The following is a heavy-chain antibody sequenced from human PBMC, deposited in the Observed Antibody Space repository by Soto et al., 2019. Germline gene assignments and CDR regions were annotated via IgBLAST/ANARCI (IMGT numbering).Heavy chain of an antibody. D-gene: IGHD2-2*01. CDR1: GYTFTSYG. J-gene: IGHJ4*02. Sequence: ASVKVSCKASGYTFTSYGISWVRQAPGQGLEWMGWISAYNGNTNYAQKLQGRVTMTTDTSTSTAYMELRSLRSDDTAVYYCAREVLHCISTSCYEPLDYWGQGTLVTVSS. CDR3: AREVLHCISTSCYEPLDY. CDR2: ISAYNGNT. V-gene: IGHV1-18*01.